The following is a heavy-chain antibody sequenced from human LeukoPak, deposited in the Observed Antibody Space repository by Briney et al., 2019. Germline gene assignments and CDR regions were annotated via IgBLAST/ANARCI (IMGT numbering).Heavy chain of an antibody. CDR2: IIPIFGTA. D-gene: IGHD1-26*01. J-gene: IGHJ4*02. CDR3: ASQGIVGAITGGY. CDR1: GGTFSSYA. Sequence: ASVKVSYKASGGTFSSYAISWVRQAPGQGLEWMGRIIPIFGTANYAQKFQGRVTITTDESTSTAYMELSSLRSEDTAVYYCASQGIVGAITGGYWGQGTLVTVSS. V-gene: IGHV1-69*05.